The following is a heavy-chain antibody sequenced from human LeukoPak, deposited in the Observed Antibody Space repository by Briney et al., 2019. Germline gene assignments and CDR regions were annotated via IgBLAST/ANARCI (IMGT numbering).Heavy chain of an antibody. D-gene: IGHD2-15*01. CDR1: GFTFSSYG. J-gene: IGHJ6*03. V-gene: IGHV3-23*01. CDR3: AKNGDRGAYCSGGSCYPYYYYMGV. CDR2: ISGSGGST. Sequence: PGGSLRLSCAASGFTFSSYGMSWVRQAPGKGLEWVSAISGSGGSTYYADSVKGRFTISRDNSKNTLFLQVNSLRAEDTAIYYCAKNGDRGAYCSGGSCYPYYYYMGVWGKGTTVTISS.